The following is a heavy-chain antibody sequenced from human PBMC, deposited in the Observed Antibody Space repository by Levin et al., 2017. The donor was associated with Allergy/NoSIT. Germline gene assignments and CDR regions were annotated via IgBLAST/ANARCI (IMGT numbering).Heavy chain of an antibody. Sequence: GGSLRLSCAASGFTFSSYWMSWVRQAPGNGLEWVANIRQDGSEKYYVDSVKGRFIISRDNAKDSLSLQMISLRAEDTAVYYCATEGSSGWYWDYWGQGTLVTVSS. CDR2: IRQDGSEK. D-gene: IGHD6-19*01. CDR3: ATEGSSGWYWDY. V-gene: IGHV3-7*04. CDR1: GFTFSSYW. J-gene: IGHJ4*02.